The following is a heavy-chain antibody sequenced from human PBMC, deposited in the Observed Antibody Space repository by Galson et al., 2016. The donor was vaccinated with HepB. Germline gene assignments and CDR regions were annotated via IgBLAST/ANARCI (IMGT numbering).Heavy chain of an antibody. D-gene: IGHD3-16*01. Sequence: SLRLSCAASGFTFTTYWMSWVRQAPGKGLQWVSAISGDGRGTYYADSVKGRFTISRDNSKTTVYLQMDSLRAEDTAVYYCVRDTFGAFDPWGQGALVTVSS. CDR1: GFTFTTYW. CDR2: ISGDGRGT. CDR3: VRDTFGAFDP. J-gene: IGHJ5*02. V-gene: IGHV3-23*01.